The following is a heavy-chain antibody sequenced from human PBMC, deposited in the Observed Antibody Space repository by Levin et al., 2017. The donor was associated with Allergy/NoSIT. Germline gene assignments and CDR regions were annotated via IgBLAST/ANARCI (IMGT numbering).Heavy chain of an antibody. D-gene: IGHD5-18*01. CDR1: GGSIRSFY. CDR2: THHSGST. J-gene: IGHJ4*02. Sequence: RTSETLSLTCSVSGGSIRSFYWSWIRQPPGKSLEWIGYTHHSGSTNYNPSLLSRISMSVDTSKNQISLRLNSVTAADTAMYYCATQAGGYTSGSLDYWGQGIPVTVSS. V-gene: IGHV4-59*01. CDR3: ATQAGGYTSGSLDY.